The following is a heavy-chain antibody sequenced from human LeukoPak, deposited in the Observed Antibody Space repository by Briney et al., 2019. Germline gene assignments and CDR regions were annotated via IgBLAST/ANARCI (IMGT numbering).Heavy chain of an antibody. CDR3: ARGGALGGSSNFYYCYYGMDV. V-gene: IGHV1-8*01. Sequence: GASVKVSCKASGYTFTSYDINWVRQATGQGLEWMGWMNPNSGNTGYAQKFQGRVTMTRNTSISTAYMELSSLRSEDTAVYYCARGGALGGSSNFYYCYYGMDVWGQGTTVTVSS. CDR2: MNPNSGNT. J-gene: IGHJ6*02. CDR1: GYTFTSYD. D-gene: IGHD6-6*01.